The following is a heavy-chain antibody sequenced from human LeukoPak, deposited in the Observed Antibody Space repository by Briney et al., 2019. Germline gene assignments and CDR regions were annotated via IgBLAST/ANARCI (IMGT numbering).Heavy chain of an antibody. J-gene: IGHJ3*02. V-gene: IGHV3-9*01. D-gene: IGHD3-22*01. CDR2: ISWNSGSI. Sequence: GRSLRLSCAASGFTFDDYAMHWVRQAPGKGLEWVSGISWNSGSIGYADSVKGRFTISRDNAKNSLYLQMNSLRAEDTALYYCAKNLGSLDSNGYPGGYAFDIWGQGTMVTVSS. CDR1: GFTFDDYA. CDR3: AKNLGSLDSNGYPGGYAFDI.